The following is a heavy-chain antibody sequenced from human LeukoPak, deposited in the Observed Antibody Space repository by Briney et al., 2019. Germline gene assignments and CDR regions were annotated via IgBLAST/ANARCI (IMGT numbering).Heavy chain of an antibody. CDR1: GFTFSSYA. D-gene: IGHD2-2*01. Sequence: PGGSLRLSCAASGFTFSSYAMTWVRQAPGKGLEWVSALSGSGASTYYADSVKGRFTISRDNSKNTLYLQMNSLRAEDTAIYYCAKDIVVVPASTALWDHWGQGTLVTVSS. J-gene: IGHJ4*02. CDR3: AKDIVVVPASTALWDH. CDR2: LSGSGAST. V-gene: IGHV3-23*01.